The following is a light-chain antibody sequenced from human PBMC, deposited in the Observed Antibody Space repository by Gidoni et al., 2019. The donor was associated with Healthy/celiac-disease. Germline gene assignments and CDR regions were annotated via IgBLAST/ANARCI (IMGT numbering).Light chain of an antibody. CDR2: KAS. CDR1: QSISSR. J-gene: IGKJ3*01. Sequence: DIQMTQSPSTLSASVGDRVTITCRASQSISSRLAWYQQKPGKAPKLLIYKASSLESGVPSRFSGSGSGTEFTLTISSLQPDDFATYYCQQYNSYPIFTFGPGTKVDTK. CDR3: QQYNSYPIFT. V-gene: IGKV1-5*03.